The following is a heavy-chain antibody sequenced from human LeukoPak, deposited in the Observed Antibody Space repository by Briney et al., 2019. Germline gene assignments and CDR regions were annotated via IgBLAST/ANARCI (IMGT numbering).Heavy chain of an antibody. D-gene: IGHD4-17*01. Sequence: GASLEISCKGSGYRFTSYLISWVRQMPGKGVGWGGRIDPSDSYTNYSPSFQGHVTISADKSISTAYLQWSSLNASDAAKSYFENYPPTASTAYYYGIDVWGQGTTITVSS. V-gene: IGHV5-10-1*01. J-gene: IGHJ6*02. CDR1: GYRFTSYL. CDR2: IDPSDSYT. CDR3: ENYPPTASTAYYYGIDV.